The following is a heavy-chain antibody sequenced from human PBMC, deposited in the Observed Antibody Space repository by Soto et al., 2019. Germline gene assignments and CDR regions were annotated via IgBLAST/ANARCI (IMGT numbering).Heavy chain of an antibody. Sequence: QVQLVQSGAELTKPGASVKLSCKASGYPFTNNFIHWLRQAPGQGLEWMGRINPSGGDTVYAQKFQGRVTMTRDTSTRTVVMDLSSLRSEDTAVYFCARATSLSGVLGTYRTPSYFDFWGQGVRVTASS. J-gene: IGHJ4*02. CDR1: GYPFTNNF. D-gene: IGHD3-16*02. V-gene: IGHV1-46*01. CDR2: INPSGGDT. CDR3: ARATSLSGVLGTYRTPSYFDF.